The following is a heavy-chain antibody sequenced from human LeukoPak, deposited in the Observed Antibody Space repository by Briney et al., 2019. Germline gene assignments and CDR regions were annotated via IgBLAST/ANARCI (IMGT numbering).Heavy chain of an antibody. CDR2: IYYSGST. V-gene: IGHV4-59*11. CDR1: GGSISSHY. Sequence: PSETLSLTCTVSGGSISSHYWSWIRQPTGKGLEWIGYIYYSGSTNYNPSLKSRVTISVDTSKNQFSLKLSSVTAADTAVYYCARDHYDILTGYYDAFDIWGQGTMVTVSS. J-gene: IGHJ3*02. D-gene: IGHD3-9*01. CDR3: ARDHYDILTGYYDAFDI.